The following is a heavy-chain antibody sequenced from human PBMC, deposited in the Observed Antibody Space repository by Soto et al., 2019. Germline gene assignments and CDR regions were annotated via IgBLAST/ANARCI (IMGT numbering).Heavy chain of an antibody. Sequence: PSETLSLTCTVSGGSLSSYYWTWIRLPPGKGLEWIGHIYYSGSTNYNPSLKSRVTISVDTSKNQFSLKLSSVTAADTAVYYCARYNWNYQTNFDYWGQGTLVTVSS. CDR3: ARYNWNYQTNFDY. D-gene: IGHD1-7*01. CDR1: GGSLSSYY. V-gene: IGHV4-59*01. J-gene: IGHJ4*02. CDR2: IYYSGST.